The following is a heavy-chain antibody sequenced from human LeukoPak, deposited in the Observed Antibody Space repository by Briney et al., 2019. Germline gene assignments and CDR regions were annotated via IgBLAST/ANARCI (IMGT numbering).Heavy chain of an antibody. Sequence: GGSLRLSCTASGFTFSNYWMHWVRQAPGEGLVWVSRINTDGSSTTYADSVKGRFTTSRDNAKNTLYLQMNSLRAEDTAVYYCASVPKTGTALNAYYLYAMDAWGQGTTVTVSS. J-gene: IGHJ6*02. V-gene: IGHV3-74*01. CDR2: INTDGSST. D-gene: IGHD1/OR15-1a*01. CDR3: ASVPKTGTALNAYYLYAMDA. CDR1: GFTFSNYW.